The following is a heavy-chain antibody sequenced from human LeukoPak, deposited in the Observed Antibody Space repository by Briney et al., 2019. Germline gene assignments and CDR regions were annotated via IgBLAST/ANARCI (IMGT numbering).Heavy chain of an antibody. V-gene: IGHV1-18*01. CDR2: ISAYNGNT. J-gene: IGHJ6*02. Sequence: ASVKVSCKASGYTYTSNGISWVRQAPGQGLEWMGWISAYNGNTNYAQKLQGRVTMTTDTSTSTAYMELRSLRSDDTAVYYCARDSRDVDDYVWGSYRPSRDYYGMDVWGQGTTVTVSS. CDR1: GYTYTSNG. D-gene: IGHD3-16*02. CDR3: ARDSRDVDDYVWGSYRPSRDYYGMDV.